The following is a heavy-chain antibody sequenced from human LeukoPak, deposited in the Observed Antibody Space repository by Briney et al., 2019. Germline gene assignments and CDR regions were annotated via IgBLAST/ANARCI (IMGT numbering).Heavy chain of an antibody. J-gene: IGHJ4*02. CDR1: GFTFSGSA. Sequence: GGSLRLSCAASGFTFSGSAMHWVRQASGKGLEWVGRIRNKANSYATAYVESVKGRLTISRDDSKNTVYLQMNSLKTEDTAVYYCTGQPNYGDYPNWGQGTLVTVSS. CDR3: TGQPNYGDYPN. V-gene: IGHV3-73*01. CDR2: IRNKANSYAT. D-gene: IGHD4-17*01.